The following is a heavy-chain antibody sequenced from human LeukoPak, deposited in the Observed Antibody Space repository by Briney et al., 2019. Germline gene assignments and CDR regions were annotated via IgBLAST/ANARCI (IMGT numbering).Heavy chain of an antibody. CDR2: ISSSGSTI. D-gene: IGHD3-22*01. Sequence: PGGSLRLSCAASGFTFSSYEMNWVRQAPGKGLEWVSYISSSGSTIYYADSVKGRFTISRDNAKNSLYLQMNSLRAEDTAVYYCAKESRPIYYDSSGYPNPFDYWGQGTLVTVSS. CDR1: GFTFSSYE. CDR3: AKESRPIYYDSSGYPNPFDY. V-gene: IGHV3-48*03. J-gene: IGHJ4*02.